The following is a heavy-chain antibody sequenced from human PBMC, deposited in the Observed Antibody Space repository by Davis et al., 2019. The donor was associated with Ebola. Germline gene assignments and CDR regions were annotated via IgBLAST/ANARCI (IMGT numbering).Heavy chain of an antibody. D-gene: IGHD2-2*02. Sequence: ASVKVSCKASGYTFTSYGISWVRQAPGQGLEWMGWISAYNGNTNYAQKLQGRVTMTTDTSTSTAYMELRSLRSDDTAMYYCARFQLGYCSSTSCYRELNWFDPWGQGTLVTVSS. J-gene: IGHJ5*02. CDR2: ISAYNGNT. V-gene: IGHV1-18*01. CDR3: ARFQLGYCSSTSCYRELNWFDP. CDR1: GYTFTSYG.